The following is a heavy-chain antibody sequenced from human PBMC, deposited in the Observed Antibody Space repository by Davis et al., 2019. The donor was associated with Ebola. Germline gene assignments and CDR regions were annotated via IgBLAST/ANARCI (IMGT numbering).Heavy chain of an antibody. CDR2: IYYSGSS. V-gene: IGHV4-59*01. Sequence: PSETLSLTCAVYGGSFSGYYWSWIRQPPGKGLEWIGYIYYSGSSNYNPSLKSRVTISVDTSKNQFSLKLSSVTAADTAVYYCARAVAAYDAFDIWGQGTMVTVSS. CDR1: GGSFSGYY. D-gene: IGHD2-15*01. CDR3: ARAVAAYDAFDI. J-gene: IGHJ3*02.